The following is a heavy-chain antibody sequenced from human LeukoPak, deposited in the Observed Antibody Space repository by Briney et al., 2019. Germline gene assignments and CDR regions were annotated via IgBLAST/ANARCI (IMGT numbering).Heavy chain of an antibody. D-gene: IGHD4-17*01. CDR2: ISASGGST. CDR1: GFTFNDYA. CDR3: AESAYGYGDHIDY. Sequence: GGSLRLSCAASGFTFNDYAMTWVRRAPGKGLEWVSTISASGGSTYYADSVKGRFTISRDNSKNTLYLQMNSLRAEDTAVYYCAESAYGYGDHIDYWGQGTLVTVSS. J-gene: IGHJ4*02. V-gene: IGHV3-23*01.